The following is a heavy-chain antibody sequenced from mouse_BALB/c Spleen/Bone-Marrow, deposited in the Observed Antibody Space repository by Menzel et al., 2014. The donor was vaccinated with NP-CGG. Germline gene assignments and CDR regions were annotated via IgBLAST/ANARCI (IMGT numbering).Heavy chain of an antibody. CDR1: GFAFSGYD. J-gene: IGHJ4*01. Sequence: EVMLVESGGGLVKPGGSLKLSCAASGFAFSGYDMSWVRQTPEKRLEWVAYISSGGSNTYYPDTVKGRFTISRDNAKDTLYLQMNSLKSEDTAMYYCARQRGYAYAMDYWGQRASVTVSS. V-gene: IGHV5-12-1*01. CDR3: ARQRGYAYAMDY. D-gene: IGHD2-2*01. CDR2: ISSGGSNT.